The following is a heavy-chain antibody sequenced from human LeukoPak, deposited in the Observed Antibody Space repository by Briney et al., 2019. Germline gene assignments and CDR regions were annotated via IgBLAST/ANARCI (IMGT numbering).Heavy chain of an antibody. CDR1: GGTFSSYA. Sequence: GASVKVSCKASGGTFSSYAISWVRQAPGQGLEWMGGIIPIFGTANYAQKFQGRVTITADKSTSTAYMELSSLRSEDTAVYYCAGDGGSYYGSSAFDIWGQGTMVTVSS. D-gene: IGHD1-26*01. V-gene: IGHV1-69*06. CDR3: AGDGGSYYGSSAFDI. CDR2: IIPIFGTA. J-gene: IGHJ3*02.